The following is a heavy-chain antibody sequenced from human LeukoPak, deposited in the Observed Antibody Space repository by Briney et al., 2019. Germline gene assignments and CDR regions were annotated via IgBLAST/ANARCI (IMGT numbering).Heavy chain of an antibody. J-gene: IGHJ3*02. CDR3: ARVGADYYDSSGIAAFDI. D-gene: IGHD3-22*01. CDR1: GYSISSGCY. CDR2: IYHSGST. V-gene: IGHV4-38-2*02. Sequence: PSETLSLTGTGSGYSISSGCYGGWIPQPPGEGLEWIGSIYHSGSTDYNPPLKSRVTISVDTSKDQFALKLSSVTRAGTAVYYCARVGADYYDSSGIAAFDIWGQGTMVTVSS.